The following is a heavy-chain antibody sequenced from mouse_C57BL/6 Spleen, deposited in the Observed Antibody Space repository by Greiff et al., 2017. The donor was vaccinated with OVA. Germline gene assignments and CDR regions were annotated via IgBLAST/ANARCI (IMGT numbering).Heavy chain of an antibody. CDR1: GYTFTDYY. V-gene: IGHV1-26*01. CDR3: ARLDWAYYFDY. Sequence: EVQLQQSGPELVKPGASVKISCKASGYTFTDYYMIWVKQSHGKSLEWIGDINPNNGGTSYNQKFKGKATLTVDKSSSTAYMELRSLTSEDSAVYYCARLDWAYYFDYWGQGTTLTVSS. J-gene: IGHJ2*01. D-gene: IGHD4-1*01. CDR2: INPNNGGT.